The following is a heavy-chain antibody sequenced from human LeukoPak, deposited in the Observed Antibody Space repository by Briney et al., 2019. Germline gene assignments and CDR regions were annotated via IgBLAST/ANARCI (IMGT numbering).Heavy chain of an antibody. V-gene: IGHV3-74*01. J-gene: IGHJ4*02. CDR3: ASRAAGGRGLDY. CDR2: INSDGSST. Sequence: GGSLRLSCAASGFTFSSYWMHWVRQAPGKGLVWVSRINSDGSSTSYADSVKGRFTISGDNAKNTLYLQMNSLRAEDTAVYYCASRAAGGRGLDYWGQGTLVTVSS. D-gene: IGHD6-13*01. CDR1: GFTFSSYW.